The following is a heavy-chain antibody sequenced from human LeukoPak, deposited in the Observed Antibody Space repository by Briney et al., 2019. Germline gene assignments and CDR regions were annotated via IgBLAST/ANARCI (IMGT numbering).Heavy chain of an antibody. CDR3: AITDYYRSLYYFDY. V-gene: IGHV5-51*01. Sequence: GESLKISCKGSGYSFTNYWIGWVRQMPGKGLEWMGINTRYSPSFQGQVTISADKSLSTAYLQWSSLKASDTAMYYCAITDYYRSLYYFDYWGQGTQVTVSS. CDR2: NT. CDR1: GYSFTNYW. D-gene: IGHD3-10*01. J-gene: IGHJ4*02.